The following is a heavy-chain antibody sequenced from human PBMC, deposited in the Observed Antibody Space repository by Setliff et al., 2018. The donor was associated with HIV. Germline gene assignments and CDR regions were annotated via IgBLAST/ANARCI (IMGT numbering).Heavy chain of an antibody. D-gene: IGHD3-16*01. CDR3: AKVGDNADGLDY. J-gene: IGHJ4*02. CDR2: INTKTAYP. Sequence: ASVKVSCKTSGYTFNIYAINWVRQAPGQGLEWMGWINTKTAYPMYARDFTGHFVFSLDTSLTTAFLQINSLKAGDTAMYYCAKVGDNADGLDYWGQGTMVTVSS. CDR1: GYTFNIYA. V-gene: IGHV7-4-1*02.